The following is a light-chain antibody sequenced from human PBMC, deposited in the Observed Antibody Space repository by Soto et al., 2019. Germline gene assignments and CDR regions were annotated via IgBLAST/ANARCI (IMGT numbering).Light chain of an antibody. J-gene: IGKJ2*01. V-gene: IGKV1-5*03. Sequence: DIQMTQSPSTLSASIGDRVTITCRASQSISSWLAWYQQKPGIAPKLLIYRASTLENGVPSRFSGSGSGTEFTLTISSLQPDDFATYYCQQYDTYSPSYTFGQGTKVDIK. CDR1: QSISSW. CDR3: QQYDTYSPSYT. CDR2: RAS.